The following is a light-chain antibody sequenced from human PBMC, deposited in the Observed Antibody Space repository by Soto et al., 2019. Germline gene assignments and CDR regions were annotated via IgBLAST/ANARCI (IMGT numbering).Light chain of an antibody. CDR2: DAS. Sequence: EIVLTQSPAPLSLSPGETATLSCRASQSVSSSLAWYQQKPGQTPRLLIYDASNRATGIPARFSGSGSGTDFTLTVSSVEPEDFAVCYCQQRSSWPLTVGGGTKVEIK. V-gene: IGKV3-11*01. J-gene: IGKJ4*01. CDR3: QQRSSWPLT. CDR1: QSVSSS.